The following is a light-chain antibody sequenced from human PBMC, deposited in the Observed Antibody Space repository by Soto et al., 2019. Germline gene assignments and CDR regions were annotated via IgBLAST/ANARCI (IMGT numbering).Light chain of an antibody. CDR1: SSDIGGYKY. Sequence: QSALTQPASVSGSPGQSITISCTGSSSDIGGYKYVSWYQHHPGKAPQLIIFDVINRPSGVSNRLSGCKSGNTASLTIFGLQAEDEAAYYCFSYTSSTMYVFGTGTKVTVL. V-gene: IGLV2-14*03. J-gene: IGLJ1*01. CDR3: FSYTSSTMYV. CDR2: DVI.